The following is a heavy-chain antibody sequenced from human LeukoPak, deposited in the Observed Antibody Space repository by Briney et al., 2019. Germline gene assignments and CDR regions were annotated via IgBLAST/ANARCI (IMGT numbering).Heavy chain of an antibody. J-gene: IGHJ6*01. Sequence: GASVKVSCKASGGTFSSNAIIWVRQAPGQGLEWMGGIIPILGTTNFAQKFQGRVTVTADKSTSTAYMELSSLRSEDTAVYYCAREVLAVADTDYNYCGIDVWGKGTTVSVSP. CDR2: IIPILGTT. CDR1: GGTFSSNA. D-gene: IGHD6-19*01. V-gene: IGHV1-69*06. CDR3: AREVLAVADTDYNYCGIDV.